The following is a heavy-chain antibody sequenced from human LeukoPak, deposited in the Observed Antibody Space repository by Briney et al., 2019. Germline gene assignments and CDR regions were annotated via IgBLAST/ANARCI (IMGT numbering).Heavy chain of an antibody. J-gene: IGHJ4*02. Sequence: ASVKVSCTASGYTFTSYYMHWVRQAPGQGLEWMGIINPSGGNTSYAQKFQGRVTMTRDTSTSTVYMELSSLRSEDTAVYYCARDLRYYYDSSGYLDYWGQGTLVTVSS. D-gene: IGHD3-22*01. CDR3: ARDLRYYYDSSGYLDY. CDR1: GYTFTSYY. CDR2: INPSGGNT. V-gene: IGHV1-46*01.